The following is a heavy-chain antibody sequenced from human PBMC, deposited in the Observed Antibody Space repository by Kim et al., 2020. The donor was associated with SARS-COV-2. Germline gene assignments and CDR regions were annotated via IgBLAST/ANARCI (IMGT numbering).Heavy chain of an antibody. J-gene: IGHJ4*02. CDR2: LNNGGTSS. CDR1: GVSVTTYW. D-gene: IGHD1-1*01. CDR3: ARGGVTGSLLDY. V-gene: IGHV3-74*01. Sequence: GGSLRLSCTASGVSVTTYWMHWVRQVPGKGLQWVSRLNNGGTSSTYADFVKGRFAISRDNLKATLYLRMTSLRAEDTAVYFCARGGVTGSLLDYRGQG.